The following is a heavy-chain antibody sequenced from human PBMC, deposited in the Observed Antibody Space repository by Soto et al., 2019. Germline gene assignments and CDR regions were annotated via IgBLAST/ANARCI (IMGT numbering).Heavy chain of an antibody. D-gene: IGHD6-13*01. J-gene: IGHJ4*01. V-gene: IGHV3-30*03. Sequence: GGSLRLSCAASGFTFSSYGMHWVRQAPGKGLEWVAVISYDGSNKYYADSVKGRFTISRDNSKNTLYLQMNSLRAEDTAVYYCSRPEPFTAAGPYWGHGTLVTVS. CDR3: SRPEPFTAAGPY. CDR1: GFTFSSYG. CDR2: ISYDGSNK.